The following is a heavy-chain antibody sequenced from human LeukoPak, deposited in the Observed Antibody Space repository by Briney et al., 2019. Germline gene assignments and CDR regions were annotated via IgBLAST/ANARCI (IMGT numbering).Heavy chain of an antibody. J-gene: IGHJ4*02. V-gene: IGHV3-23*01. Sequence: GGFLRLSCAASGFTFSSYAMSWVRQAPGKGLEWVSAISGSGGSTYYADSVKGRFTISRDNSKNTLYLQMNSLRAEYTAVYYCAKDILTGEGVIDYWGQGTLVTVSS. CDR1: GFTFSSYA. D-gene: IGHD3-9*01. CDR2: ISGSGGST. CDR3: AKDILTGEGVIDY.